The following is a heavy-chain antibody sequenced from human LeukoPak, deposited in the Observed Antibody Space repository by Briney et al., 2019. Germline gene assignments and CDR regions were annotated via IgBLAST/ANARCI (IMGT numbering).Heavy chain of an antibody. V-gene: IGHV4-39*07. J-gene: IGHJ6*02. Sequence: SETLSLTCTVAGGSISSSSYYWGWIRQPPGKGLEWIGSIYYSGSTYYNPSLKSRVTISVDTSKNQFSLKLSSVTAADTAVYYCKAVVVPAAMIYYYYGMDVWGQGTTVTVSS. CDR2: IYYSGST. CDR3: KAVVVPAAMIYYYYGMDV. D-gene: IGHD2-2*01. CDR1: GGSISSSSYY.